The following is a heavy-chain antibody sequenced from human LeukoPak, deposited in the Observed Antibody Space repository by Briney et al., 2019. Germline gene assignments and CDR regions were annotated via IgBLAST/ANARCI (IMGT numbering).Heavy chain of an antibody. CDR2: ISHSGST. D-gene: IGHD2/OR15-2a*01. J-gene: IGHJ6*03. Sequence: SETLSLTCAVYGGSFSAYYYYWSWIRQPPGRGLEWIGEISHSGSTNDNPSLKSRVTISIDTSKNQFSLRLSSVTAADTAVYYCARGVDDSATFFYSYYMDVWAKGPRSPSP. V-gene: IGHV4-34*01. CDR3: ARGVDDSATFFYSYYMDV. CDR1: GGSFSAYY.